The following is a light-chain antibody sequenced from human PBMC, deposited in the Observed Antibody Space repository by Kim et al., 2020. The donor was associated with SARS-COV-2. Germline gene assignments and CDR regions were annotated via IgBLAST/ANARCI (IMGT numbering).Light chain of an antibody. J-gene: IGLJ3*02. CDR2: DVS. CDR3: CSYAGSYIWV. V-gene: IGLV2-11*01. CDR1: SSDVGGYKF. Sequence: QSALTQPRSVSGSPGQSVTISCSGTSSDVGGYKFVFWYQQHPGKVPKLIIYDVSKRPSGVPDRFSGSKSGNTASLTISGLQAKDEADYYCCSYAGSYIWVFGGGTKLTV.